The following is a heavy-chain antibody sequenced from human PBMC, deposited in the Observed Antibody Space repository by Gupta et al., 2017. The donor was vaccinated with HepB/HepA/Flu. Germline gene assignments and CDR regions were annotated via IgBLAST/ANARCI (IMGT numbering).Heavy chain of an antibody. D-gene: IGHD3-3*01. V-gene: IGHV3-21*01. Sequence: EVQLVESGGGLVKPGGSLRLSCAASGFTFSSYSMNWVRQAPGKGLGVVSSNYSCCSLQFQARPVKGRFNHPKDNAQKLIFFEKNRPRGEGKGGYFLARNRARFGVATDYWGQGTLVTVSS. CDR2: NYSCCSLQ. CDR1: GFTFSSYS. CDR3: ARNRARFGVATDY. J-gene: IGHJ4*02.